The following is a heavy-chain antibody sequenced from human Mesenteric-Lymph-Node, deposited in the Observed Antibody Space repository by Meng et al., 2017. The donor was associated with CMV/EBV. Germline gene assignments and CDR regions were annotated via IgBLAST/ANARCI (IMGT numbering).Heavy chain of an antibody. V-gene: IGHV4-39*01. D-gene: IGHD2-2*01. CDR2: TYYSGIT. J-gene: IGHJ5*02. CDR3: ARHAGSTTNMNWFDP. Sequence: SETLSLTCTVSGGSISSNYYWGWIRQPPGKGLEWIGSTYYSGITYYNPSLKSRVTISVDTSKNQFSLKLSSVTAADTAVYYCARHAGSTTNMNWFDPWGQGTLVTVSS. CDR1: GGSISSNYY.